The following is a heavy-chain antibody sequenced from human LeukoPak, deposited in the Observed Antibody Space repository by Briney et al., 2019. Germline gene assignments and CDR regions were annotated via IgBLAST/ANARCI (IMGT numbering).Heavy chain of an antibody. CDR2: VTFSGGST. J-gene: IGHJ4*02. V-gene: IGHV3-23*01. CDR1: GFTFSSYA. D-gene: IGHD5-24*01. CDR3: AKGVEMASIDYFDY. Sequence: GGSLRLSCAASGFTFSSYAMSWVRQAPGKGLEWVSGVTFSGGSTWYADSVKGRFTISRDNSKNTLYLKMNSLRADDTALYYCAKGVEMASIDYFDYWGQGTLVTVSS.